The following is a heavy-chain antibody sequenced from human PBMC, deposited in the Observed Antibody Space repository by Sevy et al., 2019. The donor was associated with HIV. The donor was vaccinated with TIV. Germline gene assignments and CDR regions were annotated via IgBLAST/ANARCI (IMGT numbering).Heavy chain of an antibody. CDR3: ASRSQCSKCVCPLDY. CDR2: ISSSSAAI. V-gene: IGHV3-21*01. D-gene: IGHD2-8*01. J-gene: IGHJ4*02. Sequence: GGSLRLSCVASEFTLSSYSMNWVRQAPGKGLEWISSISSSSAAIYYADSVKGRFTISRDNAKNSLYLQMNSLRDEDTAVYYCASRSQCSKCVCPLDYWGQGTLVTVSS. CDR1: EFTLSSYS.